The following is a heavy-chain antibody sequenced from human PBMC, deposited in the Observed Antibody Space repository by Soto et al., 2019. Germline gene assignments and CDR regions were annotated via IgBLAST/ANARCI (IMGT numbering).Heavy chain of an antibody. CDR3: ARHDPDSGYYFDY. V-gene: IGHV4-39*01. D-gene: IGHD3-22*01. J-gene: IGHJ4*02. CDR1: GGSISSSSYY. Sequence: SETLSLTCTVSGGSISSSSYYWGWIRQPPGKGLEWIGSIYYSGSTYYNPSLKSRVTIAVDTSKNQFSLKLSSVTAADTAVYYCARHDPDSGYYFDYWGQGTLVTVSS. CDR2: IYYSGST.